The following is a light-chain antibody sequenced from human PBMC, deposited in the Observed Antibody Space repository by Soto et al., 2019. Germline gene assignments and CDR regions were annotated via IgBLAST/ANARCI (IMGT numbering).Light chain of an antibody. J-gene: IGKJ2*02. Sequence: DIQLTQSPSTLSASVGDRVTITCRASQSISTWLAWYQQKPGKAPKLLIYKASSLKSGVPSRFSGSGSGTEFTLTITSLQPDDFATFHCQQYNSSPWTFGQGTKLEIK. CDR2: KAS. CDR3: QQYNSSPWT. V-gene: IGKV1-5*03. CDR1: QSISTW.